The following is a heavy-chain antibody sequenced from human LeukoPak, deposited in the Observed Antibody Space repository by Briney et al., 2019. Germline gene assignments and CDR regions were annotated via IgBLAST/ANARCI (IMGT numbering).Heavy chain of an antibody. V-gene: IGHV3-33*01. D-gene: IGHD3-3*01. CDR1: GFTFSSYG. CDR2: IWDGGSNK. CDR3: ASLEPPFDY. Sequence: PGRSLRLSCAASGFTFSSYGMHWVRQAPGKGLEWVAVIWDGGSNKYYADSVKGRFTISRDNSKNTLYLQMNSLRAENTAVYYCASLEPPFDYWGQGTLVTVSS. J-gene: IGHJ4*02.